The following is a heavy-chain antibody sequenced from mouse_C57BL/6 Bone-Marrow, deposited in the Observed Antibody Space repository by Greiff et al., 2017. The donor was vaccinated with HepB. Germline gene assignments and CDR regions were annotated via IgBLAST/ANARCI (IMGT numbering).Heavy chain of an antibody. J-gene: IGHJ3*01. D-gene: IGHD1-1*01. Sequence: VQLQQSGAELVRPGASVKLSCTASGFNIKDDYMHWVKQRPEQGLEWIGWIDPENGDTEYASKFQGKATLTADTSSNTAYLQLSSLTSEGTAVYYGTTLYYYGSGGFAYWDQEALVTVSA. V-gene: IGHV14-4*01. CDR3: TTLYYYGSGGFAY. CDR2: IDPENGDT. CDR1: GFNIKDDY.